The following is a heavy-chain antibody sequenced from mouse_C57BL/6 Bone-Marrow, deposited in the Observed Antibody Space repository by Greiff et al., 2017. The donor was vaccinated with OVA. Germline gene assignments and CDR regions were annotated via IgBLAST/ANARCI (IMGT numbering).Heavy chain of an antibody. D-gene: IGHD2-3*01. CDR2: ISSGGDYI. CDR1: GFTFSSYA. Sequence: VKLVESGEGLVKPGGSLKLSCAASGFTFSSYAMSWVRQTPEKRLEWVAYISSGGDYIYYADTVKGRFTISRDNARNTLYLQMSSLKSEDTAMYYCTREVYDYGYFDVWGTGTTVTVSS. V-gene: IGHV5-9-1*02. J-gene: IGHJ1*03. CDR3: TREVYDYGYFDV.